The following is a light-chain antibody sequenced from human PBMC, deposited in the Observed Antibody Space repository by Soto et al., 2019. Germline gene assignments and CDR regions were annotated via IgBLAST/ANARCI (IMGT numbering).Light chain of an antibody. J-gene: IGKJ4*01. CDR2: AAS. V-gene: IGKV1-27*01. CDR1: QGINIY. Sequence: DVQMTQSPSSLSASVGDRVTITCRAGQGINIYLAWYQQKPGKVPKLLIDAASTLQTGVPSRFRGSGSGTDFTLTISSLQPEAVATYYCQKYDRAPLAFGGGTKVEIK. CDR3: QKYDRAPLA.